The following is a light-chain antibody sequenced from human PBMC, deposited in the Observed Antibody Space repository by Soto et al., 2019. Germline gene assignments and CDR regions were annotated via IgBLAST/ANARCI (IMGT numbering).Light chain of an antibody. CDR3: QQTYTSPLYT. Sequence: DIQMTQSPSSLSASVGDRVTITCRTSQSITNYLNWYQQKPGKAPKLLIYAASTLQSGVPSRFSGSGSGTDFPLTISSLQPGDFASYYCQQTYTSPLYTFGQGTKLEIK. J-gene: IGKJ2*01. CDR2: AAS. V-gene: IGKV1-39*01. CDR1: QSITNY.